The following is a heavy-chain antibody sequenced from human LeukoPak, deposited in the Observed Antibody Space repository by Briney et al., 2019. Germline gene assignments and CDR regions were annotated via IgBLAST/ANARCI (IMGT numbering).Heavy chain of an antibody. CDR3: ARDGQGLLWFGEFDNWFDP. CDR1: GGTFSSYG. D-gene: IGHD3-10*01. Sequence: ASVKVSCKASGGTFSSYGISWVRQAPGQGLEWMGWISAYNGNTNYAQKLQGRVTMTTDTSTSTAYMELRSLRSDDTAVYYCARDGQGLLWFGEFDNWFDPWGQGTLVTVSS. V-gene: IGHV1-18*01. J-gene: IGHJ5*02. CDR2: ISAYNGNT.